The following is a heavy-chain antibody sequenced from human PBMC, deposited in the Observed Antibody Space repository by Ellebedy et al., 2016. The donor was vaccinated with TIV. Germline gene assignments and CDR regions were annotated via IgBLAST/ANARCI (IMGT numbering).Heavy chain of an antibody. D-gene: IGHD1-1*01. J-gene: IGHJ5*01. V-gene: IGHV1-2*02. Sequence: AASVKVSCKASGYTFTGYYMYWVRQAPGQGLEWMGWINPESGDTTYAQKFRGRVTMTTDTSITTAYMELTRLTSDDTDVYYGARPPRGQTLGNDWFDFWGQGTLVTVSS. CDR2: INPESGDT. CDR3: ARPPRGQTLGNDWFDF. CDR1: GYTFTGYY.